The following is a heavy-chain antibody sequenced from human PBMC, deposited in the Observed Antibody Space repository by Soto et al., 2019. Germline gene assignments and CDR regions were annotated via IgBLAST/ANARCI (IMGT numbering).Heavy chain of an antibody. CDR2: INAGNGNK. V-gene: IGHV1-3*01. D-gene: IGHD3-22*01. CDR1: GYTFTTYA. CDR3: ARVLMGYDSSGYYSTYNWFDH. Sequence: ASVKVSCKASGYTFTTYAMHWVRQAPGQRLEWMGWINAGNGNKKNSQKYQGRVTITRDTSASTAYMELSSLRSEVTAVYYCARVLMGYDSSGYYSTYNWFDHWGQGTLVTVSS. J-gene: IGHJ5*02.